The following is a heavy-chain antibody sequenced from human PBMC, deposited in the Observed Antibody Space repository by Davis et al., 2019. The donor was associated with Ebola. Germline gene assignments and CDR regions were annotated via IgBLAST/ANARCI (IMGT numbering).Heavy chain of an antibody. Sequence: SGPTLVKPTETLTLTCTASGLSLSNARMYVSWIRQPPGKALEWLALIDWDDDKYYSTSLKTRLTISKDTSKNQVVLTMTNMDPVDTATYYCARSGSYYPWFDPWGQGTLVTVSS. V-gene: IGHV2-70*01. CDR2: IDWDDDK. CDR3: ARSGSYYPWFDP. D-gene: IGHD1-26*01. CDR1: GLSLSNARMY. J-gene: IGHJ5*02.